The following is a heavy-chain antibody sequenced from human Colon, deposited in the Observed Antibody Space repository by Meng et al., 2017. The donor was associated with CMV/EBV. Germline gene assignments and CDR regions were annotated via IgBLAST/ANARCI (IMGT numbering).Heavy chain of an antibody. Sequence: ASVKVSCKASGYTFTSYDINWVRQAPGQGLEWMGWMNPNSGNTGYAQKFQGRVTITRNTSISTAYMELSSLRSEDTAVYYCARGVSRTPYYYYGMDVWGQGTTVTVSS. J-gene: IGHJ6*02. CDR3: ARGVSRTPYYYYGMDV. CDR2: MNPNSGNT. V-gene: IGHV1-8*03. CDR1: GYTFTSYD.